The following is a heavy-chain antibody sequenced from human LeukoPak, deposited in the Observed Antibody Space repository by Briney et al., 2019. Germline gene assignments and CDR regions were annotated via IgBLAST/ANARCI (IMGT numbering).Heavy chain of an antibody. D-gene: IGHD2-8*02. CDR2: ISAYNGNT. CDR1: GYTFTSYG. J-gene: IGHJ3*02. CDR3: ARDLVPRENDAFDI. V-gene: IGHV1-18*01. Sequence: GASVKVSCKASGYTFTSYGISWARQAPGQGLEWMGWISAYNGNTNYAQKLQGRVTMTTDTSTSTAYMELRSLRSDDTAVYYCARDLVPRENDAFDIWGQGTMVTVSS.